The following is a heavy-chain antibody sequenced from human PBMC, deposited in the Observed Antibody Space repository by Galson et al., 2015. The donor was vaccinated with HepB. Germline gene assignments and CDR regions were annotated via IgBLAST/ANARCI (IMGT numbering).Heavy chain of an antibody. CDR2: IWYDGSNK. Sequence: SLRLSCAASGFTFSSYGMHWVRQAPGKGLEWVAVIWYDGSNKYYADSVKGRFTISRDNSKNTLYLQMNSLRAEDTAVYYCARDGPSFSGYYYDSSGYWNYMDVWGKGTTVTVSS. J-gene: IGHJ6*03. CDR1: GFTFSSYG. D-gene: IGHD3-22*01. V-gene: IGHV3-33*01. CDR3: ARDGPSFSGYYYDSSGYWNYMDV.